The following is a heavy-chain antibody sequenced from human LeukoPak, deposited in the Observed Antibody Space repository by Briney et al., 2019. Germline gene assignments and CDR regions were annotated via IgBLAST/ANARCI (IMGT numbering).Heavy chain of an antibody. J-gene: IGHJ4*02. Sequence: PSETLSLTCTVSGGSISSSSYQWGWIRQPPGKGLEWIGSFYYSGNTYYNPSLKNRVTVSVDTSNNLFSLSLSSVTAADTAVYYCARISIAVVPAYFDFWGQGTLVTVSS. D-gene: IGHD2-2*01. V-gene: IGHV4-39*01. CDR3: ARISIAVVPAYFDF. CDR2: FYYSGNT. CDR1: GGSISSSSYQ.